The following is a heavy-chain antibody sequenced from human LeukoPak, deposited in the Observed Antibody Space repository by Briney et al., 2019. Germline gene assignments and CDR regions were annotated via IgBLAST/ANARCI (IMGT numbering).Heavy chain of an antibody. CDR2: ISYDGSNK. D-gene: IGHD6-19*01. Sequence: PGGSLRLSCAASGFTFSSYAMHWVRQAPGKGLEWVAVISYDGSNKYYADSVKGRFTISRDNSKNTLYLQMNSLRAEDTAVYYCAREAVAGNRAFDIWGQGTMVTVSS. CDR3: AREAVAGNRAFDI. J-gene: IGHJ3*02. V-gene: IGHV3-30*04. CDR1: GFTFSSYA.